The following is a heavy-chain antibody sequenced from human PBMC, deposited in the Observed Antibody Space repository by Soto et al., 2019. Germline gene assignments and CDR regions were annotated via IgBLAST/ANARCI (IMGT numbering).Heavy chain of an antibody. CDR1: GFTFISYA. CDR3: AKDMWFDP. J-gene: IGHJ5*02. V-gene: IGHV3-23*01. Sequence: EVQLLESGGGLVQPGGSLRLSCAASGFTFISYAMSWVRQAPGKGLEWVSAISGSGGSTYYADSVKGRFTISRDNSKNALYLQMNSLTADDTAVYYCAKDMWFDPWGRGTLVTISS. CDR2: ISGSGGST.